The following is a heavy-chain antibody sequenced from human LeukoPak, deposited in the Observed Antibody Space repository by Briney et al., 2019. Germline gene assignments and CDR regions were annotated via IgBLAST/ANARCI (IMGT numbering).Heavy chain of an antibody. Sequence: GGSLRLSCAASGFTFSSSWMHWVRQAPGKGLVWVSRINSDGSSTNYADSVKGRFTISRDNAKNTLYLQMNSLRAEDTAVYYCAREFWKEIYAFDIWGQGTMVTVSS. CDR3: AREFWKEIYAFDI. CDR2: INSDGSST. V-gene: IGHV3-74*01. CDR1: GFTFSSSW. J-gene: IGHJ3*02. D-gene: IGHD1-1*01.